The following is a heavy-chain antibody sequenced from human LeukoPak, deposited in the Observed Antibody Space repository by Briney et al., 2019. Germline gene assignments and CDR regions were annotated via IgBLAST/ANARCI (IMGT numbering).Heavy chain of an antibody. V-gene: IGHV1-3*01. Sequence: VASVKVSCKASGYAFTSYAMHWVRQAPGQRLEWMGWINAGNGNTKCSQKFQGRVTITRDTSASTAYMELSSLRSEDTAVYYCASSTVTPYYYYGMDVWGQGTTVTVSS. D-gene: IGHD4-17*01. CDR1: GYAFTSYA. CDR2: INAGNGNT. CDR3: ASSTVTPYYYYGMDV. J-gene: IGHJ6*02.